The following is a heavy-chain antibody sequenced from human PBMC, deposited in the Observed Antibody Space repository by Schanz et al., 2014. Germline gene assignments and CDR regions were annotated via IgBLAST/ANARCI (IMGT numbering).Heavy chain of an antibody. J-gene: IGHJ4*02. CDR2: FNDGGVNK. Sequence: EVHLLESGGGLVEPGGSLRLSCATSGFSLDIFAVSWVRQAPGKGLEWVSSFNDGGVNKYYADSVKGRFTISSDNSKSTLYLQMSSLRAEDTAVYYCARGGFFDSTSFDSWGQGTLVTGSS. CDR3: ARGGFFDSTSFDS. V-gene: IGHV3-23*01. CDR1: GFSLDIFA. D-gene: IGHD2-2*01.